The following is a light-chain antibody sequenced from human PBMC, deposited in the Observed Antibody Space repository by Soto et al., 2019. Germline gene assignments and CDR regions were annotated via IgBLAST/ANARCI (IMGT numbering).Light chain of an antibody. CDR2: EVS. J-gene: IGLJ3*02. V-gene: IGLV2-14*01. CDR1: SSDVGVYNF. CDR3: SSYTINSLYWV. Sequence: QSVLTQPASVSGSPGQSITISCTETSSDVGVYNFVSWYQQHPGEAPKLLIYEVSNRPSRISNRFSGSKSGNTASLTISGLQAEDEAHYYCSSYTINSLYWVFGGGTKVTVL.